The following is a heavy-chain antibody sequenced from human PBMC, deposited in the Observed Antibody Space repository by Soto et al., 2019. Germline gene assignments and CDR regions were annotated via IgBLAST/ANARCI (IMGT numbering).Heavy chain of an antibody. CDR1: GFGFGSFG. V-gene: IGHV3-30*03. CDR2: ISRDGLNT. J-gene: IGHJ4*02. CDR3: AGGNLSFDFDS. D-gene: IGHD2-15*01. Sequence: VESGGDVVQPGRSLRLSCAASGFGFGSFGMHWVRQAPGQGLEWLAFISRDGLNTFYADSVRGRFTLSRDYSKSTMYLHMSALSDEVTALYYSAGGNLSFDFDSWGRGTLVSVSS.